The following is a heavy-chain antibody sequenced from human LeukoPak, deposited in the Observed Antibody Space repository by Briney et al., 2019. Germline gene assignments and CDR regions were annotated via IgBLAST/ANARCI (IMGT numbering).Heavy chain of an antibody. D-gene: IGHD3-3*01. CDR2: IVGSGDST. CDR1: GFTFSSYA. CDR3: ARRSGPTSGYFDY. Sequence: GGSLRLSCAASGFTFSSYAMSRVRQAPGKGLEWVSTIVGSGDSTYYADSVRGRFTISRDNSKNTLYLQMNSLRAEDTAVYYCARRSGPTSGYFDYWGQGTLVTVSS. V-gene: IGHV3-23*01. J-gene: IGHJ4*02.